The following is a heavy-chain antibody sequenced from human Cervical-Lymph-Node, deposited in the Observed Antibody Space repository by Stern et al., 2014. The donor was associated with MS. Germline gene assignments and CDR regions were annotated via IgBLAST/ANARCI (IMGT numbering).Heavy chain of an antibody. V-gene: IGHV1-69*06. D-gene: IGHD3-10*01. CDR3: ATGAGDNWFDP. CDR1: GD. CDR2: SIRPVGTA. J-gene: IGHJ5*02. Sequence: DQLVESGADVKKPGSSVRVSCQASGDISWLRPAPGQGLEYMGGSIRPVGTAHYTQRFQGRLTITADKSTNTTYMELSSLRSDDTAIYYCATGAGDNWFDPWGQGTLVSVSS.